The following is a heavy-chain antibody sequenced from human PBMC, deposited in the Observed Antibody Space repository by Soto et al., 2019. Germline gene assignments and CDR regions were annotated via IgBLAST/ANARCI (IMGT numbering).Heavy chain of an antibody. CDR1: GFTFSNYG. CDR3: AKSRDAYNFYFYYGMDV. CDR2: ILYDGSNE. J-gene: IGHJ6*02. V-gene: IGHV3-30*18. D-gene: IGHD1-1*01. Sequence: PGGSLRLSCAASGFTFSNYGMHWVRQTPGKGLERVALILYDGSNEYYADSVKGRFTISRDNSKNTLYLQVSSLRAEDTAVYYCAKSRDAYNFYFYYGMDVWGQGTSVTVSS.